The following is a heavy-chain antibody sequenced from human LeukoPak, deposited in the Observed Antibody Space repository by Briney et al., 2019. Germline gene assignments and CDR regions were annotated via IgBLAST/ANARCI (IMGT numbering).Heavy chain of an antibody. CDR3: VVAQTWLAFDY. CDR1: GRSITVRY. J-gene: IGHJ4*02. Sequence: NPSETLSLTCAVSGRSITVRYWSWIRQPPGKGLEWIANWPYDGSPNYTPALESRATISLDTSKNQFSLRLTSVTAAATAVDYCVVAQTWLAFDYWGQGTLVTVSS. CDR2: WPYDGSP. V-gene: IGHV4-59*08. D-gene: IGHD6-19*01.